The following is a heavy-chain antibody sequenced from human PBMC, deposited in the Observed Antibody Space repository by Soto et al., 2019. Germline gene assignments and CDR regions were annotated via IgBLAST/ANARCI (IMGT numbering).Heavy chain of an antibody. Sequence: PGESLKISCKASGSDFATFWIVWVRQVPGKGLEWMGVIYPDDSDVTYSPPFQGQVTISADKSTTTAYFHCSDLRASDTAIYYFPRHRNAWLFNPWAQGTPVTVS. CDR2: IYPDDSDV. CDR1: GSDFATFW. D-gene: IGHD3-22*01. V-gene: IGHV5-51*01. CDR3: PRHRNAWLFNP. J-gene: IGHJ5*02.